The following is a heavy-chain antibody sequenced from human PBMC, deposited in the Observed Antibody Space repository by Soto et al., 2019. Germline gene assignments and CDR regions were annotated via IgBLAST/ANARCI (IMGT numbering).Heavy chain of an antibody. D-gene: IGHD2-2*02. CDR3: ARELGYCSSTSCYTVYYYYGMDV. CDR2: ISGSGGST. CDR1: GFTFSSYA. V-gene: IGHV3-23*01. Sequence: PGGSLILSCAASGFTFSSYAMSWVRQAPGKGLEWVSAISGSGGSTYYADSVKGRFTISRDNSKNTLYLQMNSLRAEDTAVYYCARELGYCSSTSCYTVYYYYGMDVWGQGTTVTVSS. J-gene: IGHJ6*02.